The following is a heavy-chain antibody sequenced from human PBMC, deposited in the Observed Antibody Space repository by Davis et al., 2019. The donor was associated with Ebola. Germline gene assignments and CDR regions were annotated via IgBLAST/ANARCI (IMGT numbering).Heavy chain of an antibody. Sequence: GESLKISCAASGFTFSSYWMSWVRQAPGRGLEWVANIKQDGSEKHYVDSVKGRFTISRDNAKNSLYLQMNSLRAEDTAVYYCAREVSWIQPWSAIFDYWGQGTLVTVSS. CDR3: AREVSWIQPWSAIFDY. CDR2: IKQDGSEK. D-gene: IGHD5-18*01. V-gene: IGHV3-7*03. J-gene: IGHJ4*02. CDR1: GFTFSSYW.